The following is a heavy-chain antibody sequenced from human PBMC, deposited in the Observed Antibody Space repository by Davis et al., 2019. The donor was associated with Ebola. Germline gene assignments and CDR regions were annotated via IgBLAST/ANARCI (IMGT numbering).Heavy chain of an antibody. V-gene: IGHV3-30*02. CDR2: IRYDGNNK. CDR1: GFTFSSYG. J-gene: IGHJ4*02. Sequence: GESLKISCAAAGFTFSSYGMHWVRQAPAKGLEWLAFIRYDGNNKYYGYSVKGRFTISRDNSRNTLYVQMNSLRAEDTAVYYCAKGDCDSTSCLGAIDYWGQGTLVSVSS. CDR3: AKGDCDSTSCLGAIDY. D-gene: IGHD2-2*01.